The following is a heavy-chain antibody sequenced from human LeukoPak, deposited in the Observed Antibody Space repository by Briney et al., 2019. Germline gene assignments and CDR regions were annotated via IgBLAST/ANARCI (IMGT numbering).Heavy chain of an antibody. V-gene: IGHV3-53*01. CDR3: ARDLYCGGDCYLDAFDI. Sequence: GGSLRLSCAASGFTVSSNYMSWVRQAPGKGLEWVSAIYSGGSTYYADSVKGRFTISRDNSKNTLYLQMNSLRAEDTAVYYCARDLYCGGDCYLDAFDIWGQGTMVTVSS. J-gene: IGHJ3*02. CDR1: GFTVSSNY. D-gene: IGHD2-21*02. CDR2: IYSGGST.